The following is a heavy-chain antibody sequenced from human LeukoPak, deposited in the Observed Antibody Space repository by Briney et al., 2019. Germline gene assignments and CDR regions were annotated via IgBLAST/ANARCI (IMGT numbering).Heavy chain of an antibody. CDR3: ARAYHSSWYLNWFDP. Sequence: PSETLSLTCTVSGGSISSYYWSWIRQPPGKGLEWIGYIYYSGSTNYNPSLKSRVTISLDTSKNQFSLKLSSVTAADTAIYYCARAYHSSWYLNWFDPWGQGTLVTVSS. D-gene: IGHD6-13*01. CDR2: IYYSGST. CDR1: GGSISSYY. V-gene: IGHV4-59*08. J-gene: IGHJ5*02.